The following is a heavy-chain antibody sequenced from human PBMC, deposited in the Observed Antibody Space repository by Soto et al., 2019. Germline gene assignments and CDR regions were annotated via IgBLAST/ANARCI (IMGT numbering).Heavy chain of an antibody. CDR2: IHHTGRT. D-gene: IGHD1-26*01. CDR3: AKSWELRRFFAS. Sequence: QVQLQESGPGLVKPSGTLSLTCSVSGASIISENWWTGVRQSPGKGLEWIGEIHHTGRTTYNPSRDSRVTLPVCTCKTHFSLILSSVTAADTALYYCAKSWELRRFFASWGQGTLVTVSS. J-gene: IGHJ4*02. V-gene: IGHV4-4*02. CDR1: GASIISENW.